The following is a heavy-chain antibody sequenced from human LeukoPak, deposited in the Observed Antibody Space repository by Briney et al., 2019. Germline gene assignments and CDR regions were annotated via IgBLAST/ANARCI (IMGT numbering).Heavy chain of an antibody. CDR1: GFTFDDYA. CDR2: ISGDGGST. Sequence: GGSLRLSCAASGFTFDDYAMHWVRQAPGKGLEWVSLISGDGGSTYYADSVKRRFTISRDNSKNSLYLQMNSLRTEDTALYYCAKEHYYDSSGYFDYWGQGTLVTVSS. CDR3: AKEHYYDSSGYFDY. D-gene: IGHD3-22*01. V-gene: IGHV3-43*02. J-gene: IGHJ4*02.